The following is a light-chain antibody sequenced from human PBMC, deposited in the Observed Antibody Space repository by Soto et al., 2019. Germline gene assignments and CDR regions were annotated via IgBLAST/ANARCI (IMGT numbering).Light chain of an antibody. J-gene: IGKJ5*01. CDR1: ETISTF. CDR3: XXSYSTSPIT. Sequence: DIQMTQSPSSLSASVGDRVTMTCRASETISTFLNWYQHKPGKAPKLLIYAASRLQSGVASRFSGSGSGTDFTLTIXGLQPEXFAXXXXXXSYSTSPITFGQGTRL. CDR2: AAS. V-gene: IGKV1-39*01.